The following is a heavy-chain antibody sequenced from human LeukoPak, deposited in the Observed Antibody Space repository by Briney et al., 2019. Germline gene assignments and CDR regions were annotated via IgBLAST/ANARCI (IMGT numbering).Heavy chain of an antibody. V-gene: IGHV3-23*01. CDR3: AKKGGIVVVPAAPYYFDY. Sequence: AGGSLRLSCAASGFTFSSYGMSWVRQAPGKGLEWVSAISGSGGSTYYADSVKGRFTISRDNSKNTLYLQMNSLRAEDTAVYYCAKKGGIVVVPAAPYYFDYWGQGNLVTVSS. CDR2: ISGSGGST. CDR1: GFTFSSYG. J-gene: IGHJ4*02. D-gene: IGHD2-2*01.